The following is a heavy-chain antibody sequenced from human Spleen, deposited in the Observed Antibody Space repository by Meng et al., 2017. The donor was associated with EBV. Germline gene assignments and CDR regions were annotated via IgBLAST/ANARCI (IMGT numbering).Heavy chain of an antibody. CDR2: LIPMSGAP. Sequence: QVQLVQSGAEVKKPGASVKVSCKASGYIFTNYHINWVRQAPGQGLEWMGGLIPMSGAPNYAQKFQGRITITADESTSTHYMDLSSLRSEDTAVYYCASESGRGYTPDYWGQGTLVTVAS. D-gene: IGHD3-10*01. CDR3: ASESGRGYTPDY. CDR1: GYIFTNYH. J-gene: IGHJ4*02. V-gene: IGHV1-69*13.